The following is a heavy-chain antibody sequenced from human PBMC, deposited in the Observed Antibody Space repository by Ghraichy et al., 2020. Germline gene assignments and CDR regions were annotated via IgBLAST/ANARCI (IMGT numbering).Heavy chain of an antibody. CDR2: IYYSGST. V-gene: IGHV4-59*01. D-gene: IGHD3-3*01. Sequence: SETLSLTCTVSGGSISSYYWSWIRQPPGKGLEWIGYIYYSGSTNYNPSLKSRVTISVDTSKNQFSLKLSSVTAADTAVYYCARYPSDFWSGEDAFDIWGQGTMVTVSS. J-gene: IGHJ3*02. CDR1: GGSISSYY. CDR3: ARYPSDFWSGEDAFDI.